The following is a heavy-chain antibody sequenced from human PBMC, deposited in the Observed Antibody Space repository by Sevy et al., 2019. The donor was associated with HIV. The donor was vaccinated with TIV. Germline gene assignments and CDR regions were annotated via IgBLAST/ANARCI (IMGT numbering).Heavy chain of an antibody. CDR3: ARDLPPSATTVAHFDY. D-gene: IGHD4-17*01. CDR1: GFTFSDYG. V-gene: IGHV3-33*01. CDR2: IWYDGSTK. Sequence: GGSLRLSCAASGFTFSDYGMHWVRQTPGKGLEWVAVIWYDGSTKYYADSVKGRFTISRDNAKNSLYLQMNSLRAADTAVYYCARDLPPSATTVAHFDYWGRGTLVTVSS. J-gene: IGHJ4*02.